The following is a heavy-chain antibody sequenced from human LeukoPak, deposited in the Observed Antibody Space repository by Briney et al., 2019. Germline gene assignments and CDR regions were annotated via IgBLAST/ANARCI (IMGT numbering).Heavy chain of an antibody. Sequence: GGSLRLSCAASGFTFSSYAMSWVRQAPGKGLEWVSAISGSGGSTYYADSVKGRFSISRDNSKNTLYLQMNSLRAEDTAVHYCAKDYSGATVPYYFDYWGQGTLVTVSS. CDR2: ISGSGGST. D-gene: IGHD1-26*01. V-gene: IGHV3-23*01. J-gene: IGHJ4*02. CDR3: AKDYSGATVPYYFDY. CDR1: GFTFSSYA.